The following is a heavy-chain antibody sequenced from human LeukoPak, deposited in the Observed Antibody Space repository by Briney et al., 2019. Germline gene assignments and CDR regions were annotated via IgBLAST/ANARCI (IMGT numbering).Heavy chain of an antibody. Sequence: GGSLRLSCAASGFTFSDYYMSWIRQAPGKGLEWVSYISSSGSTIYYADSVKGRYTISRDNAKNSLYLQMNSLRAEDTAVYYCAIQGYCSSTSCPLDYWGQGTLVTVSS. CDR3: AIQGYCSSTSCPLDY. J-gene: IGHJ4*02. D-gene: IGHD2-2*01. V-gene: IGHV3-11*01. CDR2: ISSSGSTI. CDR1: GFTFSDYY.